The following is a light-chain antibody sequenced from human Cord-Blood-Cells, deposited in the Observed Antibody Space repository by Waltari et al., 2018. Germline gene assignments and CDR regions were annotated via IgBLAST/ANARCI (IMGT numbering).Light chain of an antibody. CDR2: GKN. J-gene: IGLJ3*02. CDR3: NSRDSSGNHLV. Sequence: SSELNQDPAVSVALGQTVGLTCQGESPRSNSASWYQQKPGQAPVLVIYGKNNRTPGIPDRFSGCSSGNTASLTITGAQAEDEADYYCNSRDSSGNHLVFGGGTKLTVL. CDR1: SPRSNS. V-gene: IGLV3-19*01.